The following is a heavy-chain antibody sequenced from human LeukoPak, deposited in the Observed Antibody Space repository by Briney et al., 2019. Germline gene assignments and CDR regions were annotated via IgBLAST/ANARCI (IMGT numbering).Heavy chain of an antibody. J-gene: IGHJ4*02. CDR2: IYHSGST. CDR3: ASGMATITRPFDY. V-gene: IGHV4-4*02. Sequence: RPSETLSLTCAVSGGSISSSNWWSWVRQPPGQGLEWIGEIYHSGSTNYNPSLKSRVTISVDTSKNQFSLKLSSVTAADTAVYYCASGMATITRPFDYWGQGTLVTVSS. D-gene: IGHD5-24*01. CDR1: GGSISSSNW.